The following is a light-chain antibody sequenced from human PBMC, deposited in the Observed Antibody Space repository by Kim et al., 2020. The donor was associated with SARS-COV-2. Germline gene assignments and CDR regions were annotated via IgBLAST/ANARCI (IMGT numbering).Light chain of an antibody. CDR2: RNN. CDR1: SNNVGNQG. V-gene: IGLV10-54*04. J-gene: IGLJ3*02. Sequence: QTATLTCSGNSNNVGNQGAAWLQQHRGHPPRLLSYRNNNRPSGISERFSASRSENTASLTITGLQPEDETDYYCSAWDSSLGAWVFGGGTQLTVL. CDR3: SAWDSSLGAWV.